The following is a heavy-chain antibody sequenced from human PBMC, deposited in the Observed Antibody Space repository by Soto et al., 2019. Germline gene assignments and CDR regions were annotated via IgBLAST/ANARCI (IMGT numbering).Heavy chain of an antibody. J-gene: IGHJ4*02. CDR3: LTWTSGAPDY. Sequence: EVQLLESGGGLVQPGGSLRLSCAASALTFSSFAMSWVHQAPGKGLEWVSGISGNGGNTHYADSVKGRFTISRDNSRNTLYLQMNSLRTEDTALYYCLTWTSGAPDYWGQGTLVTVSS. V-gene: IGHV3-23*01. D-gene: IGHD1-1*01. CDR1: ALTFSSFA. CDR2: ISGNGGNT.